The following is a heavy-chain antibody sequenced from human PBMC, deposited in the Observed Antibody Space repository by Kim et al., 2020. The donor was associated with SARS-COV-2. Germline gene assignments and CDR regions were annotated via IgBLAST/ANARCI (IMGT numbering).Heavy chain of an antibody. CDR2: I. D-gene: IGHD1-26*01. CDR3: ARIRGSYSVDY. Sequence: IHYADSVKGRFTISRDNAKKSLYLQMNSRRAEDTAVYYCARIRGSYSVDYWGQGTLVTVSS. J-gene: IGHJ4*02. V-gene: IGHV3-11*01.